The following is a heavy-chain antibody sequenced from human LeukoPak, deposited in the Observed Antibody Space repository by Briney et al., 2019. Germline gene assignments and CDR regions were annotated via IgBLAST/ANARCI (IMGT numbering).Heavy chain of an antibody. Sequence: GGSLRLSCAASGFTFSSYSMNWVRRAPGKGLEWVSHISTGSSTIYYADSVKGRFTISRDNAKNSLYLQMNSLRAEDTAVYYCARDFAGWGYFDLWGRSTQVTVSS. J-gene: IGHJ2*01. CDR2: ISTGSSTI. CDR3: ARDFAGWGYFDL. CDR1: GFTFSSYS. V-gene: IGHV3-48*01. D-gene: IGHD3-9*01.